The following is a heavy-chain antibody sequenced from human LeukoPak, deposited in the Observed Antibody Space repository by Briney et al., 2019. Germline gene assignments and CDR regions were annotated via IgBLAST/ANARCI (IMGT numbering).Heavy chain of an antibody. Sequence: PGRSLRLSCAASGFTFSSYAMHWVRQVPGKGLEWVAVISYDGSNKYYADSVKGRFTISRDDSKNTLYLQMNSLRAEDTAVYYCARDMGELLYYFDYWGQGTLVTVSS. CDR3: ARDMGELLYYFDY. CDR1: GFTFSSYA. V-gene: IGHV3-30-3*01. D-gene: IGHD1-26*01. J-gene: IGHJ4*02. CDR2: ISYDGSNK.